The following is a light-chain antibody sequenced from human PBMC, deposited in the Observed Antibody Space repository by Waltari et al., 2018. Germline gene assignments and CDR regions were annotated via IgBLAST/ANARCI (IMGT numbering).Light chain of an antibody. J-gene: IGKJ4*01. V-gene: IGKV1-5*03. CDR1: QSISSW. Sequence: DIQMTQSPSTLSASVGDRVTITCRASQSISSWLDWYQQKPGKAPKLLIYKASSLESGVPSRFSGSGSGTEFTLTISSLQPDDFATYYCQQYDTYVTFGGGTKVEIK. CDR3: QQYDTYVT. CDR2: KAS.